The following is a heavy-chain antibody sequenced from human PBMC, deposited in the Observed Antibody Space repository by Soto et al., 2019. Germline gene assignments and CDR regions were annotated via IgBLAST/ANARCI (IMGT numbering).Heavy chain of an antibody. Sequence: SETLSLTCPVPGGSISRDYWSWVRQPPGKGLEWIGYIYYSGTTNYNPSLKSRVTISVDTSKNQFSLKLSSVTAADTAVYYCARRYGGNFDYWGQGTLVTVSS. CDR2: IYYSGTT. D-gene: IGHD1-26*01. CDR1: GGSISRDY. J-gene: IGHJ4*02. CDR3: ARRYGGNFDY. V-gene: IGHV4-59*01.